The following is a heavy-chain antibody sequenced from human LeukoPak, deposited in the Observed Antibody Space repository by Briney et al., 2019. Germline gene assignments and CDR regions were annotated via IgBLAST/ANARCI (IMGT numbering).Heavy chain of an antibody. CDR3: AKGAIAYCGGDCYYFDY. CDR2: ISGSGGST. D-gene: IGHD2-21*02. V-gene: IGHV3-23*01. Sequence: AGGSLRLSCAASGFTFSSYAMSWVRQAPGKGLEWVSAISGSGGSTYYADSVKGRFTISRDNSKNTLYLQMNSLRAEDTAVYYCAKGAIAYCGGDCYYFDYWGQGTLVTVSS. CDR1: GFTFSSYA. J-gene: IGHJ4*02.